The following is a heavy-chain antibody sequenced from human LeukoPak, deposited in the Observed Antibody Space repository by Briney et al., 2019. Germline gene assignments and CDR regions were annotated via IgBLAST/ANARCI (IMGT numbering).Heavy chain of an antibody. J-gene: IGHJ4*02. D-gene: IGHD6-19*01. Sequence: GGSLRLSCAASGFTFSTFSNYGMSWVRQAPGKGLEWVSAISDRGDKTYYAESRKGRFTIYREKSKNTLYLQMNSLRAEDTAVYYCAKHGSGRYFDYWGQGTLVTVSS. CDR3: AKHGSGRYFDY. V-gene: IGHV3-23*01. CDR1: GFTFSTFSNYG. CDR2: ISDRGDKT.